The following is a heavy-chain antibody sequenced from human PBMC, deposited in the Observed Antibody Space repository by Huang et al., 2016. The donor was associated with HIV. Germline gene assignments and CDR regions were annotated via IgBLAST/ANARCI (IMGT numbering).Heavy chain of an antibody. CDR3: ARRVGSGWYGEIDY. J-gene: IGHJ4*02. V-gene: IGHV1-18*04. D-gene: IGHD6-19*01. Sequence: GAEVKKPGASVKISCKTSGYNFKTHAVSWVRQTPGQGLEWVGWVSGYNSYTTYSQRLQGRGTMTPDTSTNTGYMGRRSLRSDDTAVYYCARRVGSGWYGEIDYWGQGTLVTVSS. CDR2: VSGYNSYT. CDR1: GYNFKTHA.